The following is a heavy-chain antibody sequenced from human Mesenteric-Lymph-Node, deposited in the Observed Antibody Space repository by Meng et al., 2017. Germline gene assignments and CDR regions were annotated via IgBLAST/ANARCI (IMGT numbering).Heavy chain of an antibody. Sequence: GESLKISCAAPGFTFSSYGMHWVRQAPGKGLEWVAGIWYDGSNKYYADSVKGRFIISRDNSKNTVDLQMNSLSVEDTAVYYCARVPPYSSSWPFDYWGQGTRVTVSS. CDR2: IWYDGSNK. J-gene: IGHJ4*02. CDR1: GFTFSSYG. D-gene: IGHD6-13*01. CDR3: ARVPPYSSSWPFDY. V-gene: IGHV3-33*01.